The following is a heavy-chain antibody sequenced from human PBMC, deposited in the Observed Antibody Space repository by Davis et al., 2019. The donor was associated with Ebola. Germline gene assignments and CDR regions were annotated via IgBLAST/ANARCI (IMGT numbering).Heavy chain of an antibody. V-gene: IGHV3-30*18. Sequence: GESLKISCAASGFTFSSYGMHWVRQAPGKGLEWVAVISYDGSNKYYADSVKGRFTISRDNSKNTLYLQMNSLRAEDTAVYYCAKAVQARHSSGWFSPQNYYYYGMDVWGQGTTVTVSS. CDR2: ISYDGSNK. D-gene: IGHD6-19*01. CDR1: GFTFSSYG. CDR3: AKAVQARHSSGWFSPQNYYYYGMDV. J-gene: IGHJ6*02.